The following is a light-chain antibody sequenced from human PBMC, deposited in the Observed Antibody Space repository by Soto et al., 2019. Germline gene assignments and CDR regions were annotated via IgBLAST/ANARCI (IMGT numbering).Light chain of an antibody. CDR2: WAS. CDR3: QQSYTNLT. V-gene: IGKV4-1*01. J-gene: IGKJ4*01. Sequence: DIVMTQSPDSLAVSLGERALINCKSSQSVLYNSDNKNYLAWYQQKPGQPPKLLIYWASTRDSGVPDRISGSGSRANFTLTISSLQAEDVAVYYCQQSYTNLTFGGAPEVEIK. CDR1: QSVLYNSDNKNY.